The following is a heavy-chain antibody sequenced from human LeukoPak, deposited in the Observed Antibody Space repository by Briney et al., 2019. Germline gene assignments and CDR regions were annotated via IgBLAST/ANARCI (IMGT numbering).Heavy chain of an antibody. V-gene: IGHV4-39*07. CDR3: ARVTRDLNRWESGYFDY. Sequence: SETLSLTCTVSGGSIRSSYYYWGWVRQPPGKGLEWIGEIYHSGSTNYNPSLKSRVTISVDTSKNQFSLKLSSVTAADTAVYYCARVTRDLNRWESGYFDYWGQGTLVTVSS. D-gene: IGHD1-14*01. CDR1: GGSIRSSYYY. CDR2: IYHSGST. J-gene: IGHJ4*02.